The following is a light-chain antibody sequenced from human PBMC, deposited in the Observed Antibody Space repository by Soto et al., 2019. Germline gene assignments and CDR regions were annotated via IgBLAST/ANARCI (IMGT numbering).Light chain of an antibody. Sequence: QAVVTQPPSASGTPGQRVTISCSGSSSNIGSNHVYWYQQLPGAAPKLLIYRNNQRPSGVPDRFSGSKSGTSASLTISGLRSKDEADYYCAAWDDSLSVLFGGGTQLTVL. CDR1: SSNIGSNH. CDR2: RNN. CDR3: AAWDDSLSVL. J-gene: IGLJ3*02. V-gene: IGLV1-47*01.